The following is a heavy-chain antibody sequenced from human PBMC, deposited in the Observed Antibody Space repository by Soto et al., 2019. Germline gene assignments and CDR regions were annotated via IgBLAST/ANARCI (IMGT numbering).Heavy chain of an antibody. Sequence: PGGSLRVSCAAAGVTFSSYAMTWVRQAPGKGLEWVSSISGSGGDSYYTDSVKGRFTISRDNSKNTLYLQMNSLRAEDTAVYYCANILRQHSNSGYWGQGTPVTVSS. J-gene: IGHJ4*02. CDR3: ANILRQHSNSGY. CDR2: ISGSGGDS. CDR1: GVTFSSYA. V-gene: IGHV3-23*01. D-gene: IGHD6-6*01.